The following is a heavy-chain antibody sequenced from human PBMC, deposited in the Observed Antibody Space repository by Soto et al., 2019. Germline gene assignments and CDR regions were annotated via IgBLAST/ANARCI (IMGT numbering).Heavy chain of an antibody. CDR2: IYWNDDK. J-gene: IGHJ5*02. D-gene: IGHD6-19*01. Sequence: SGPTLVNPPQTLTLTCIFSGFSLRTSGVGVGWIRQPPGKALEWLGFIYWNDDKRYSPSLKSRLTITKDTSKNQVVLTMTNMDPVDTATYYCAKSGSSGWYGWFDPWGQGTLVTVSS. CDR1: GFSLRTSGVG. CDR3: AKSGSSGWYGWFDP. V-gene: IGHV2-5*01.